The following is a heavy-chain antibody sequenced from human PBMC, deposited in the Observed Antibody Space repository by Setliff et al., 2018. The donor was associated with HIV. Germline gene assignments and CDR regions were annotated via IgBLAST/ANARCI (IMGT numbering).Heavy chain of an antibody. V-gene: IGHV5-51*01. CDR2: IDPGDSDT. J-gene: IGHJ4*02. CDR1: GYMFNNYW. D-gene: IGHD6-13*01. Sequence: GESLKICCKGSGYMFNNYWIAWVRQVPGKGLEWMGIIDPGDSDTRYTPSYQGRIIMSIDRFRSTAYLQWRSLTPSDSALYYCARQRPPGYSSPYTIEYWGQGTLVTVSS. CDR3: ARQRPPGYSSPYTIEY.